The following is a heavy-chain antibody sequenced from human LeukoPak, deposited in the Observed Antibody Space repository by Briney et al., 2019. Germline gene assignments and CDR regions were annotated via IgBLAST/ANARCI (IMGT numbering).Heavy chain of an antibody. CDR1: GFTFSSYA. Sequence: GGSLRLSCAASGFTFSSYAMSWVRQAPGKGLEWVSAISGSGGSTYYTDSVKGRFTISRDNSKNTLYLQMNSLRAEDTAVYYCARDRVEMATIIYGMDVWGQGTTVTVSS. D-gene: IGHD5-24*01. V-gene: IGHV3-23*01. J-gene: IGHJ6*02. CDR3: ARDRVEMATIIYGMDV. CDR2: ISGSGGST.